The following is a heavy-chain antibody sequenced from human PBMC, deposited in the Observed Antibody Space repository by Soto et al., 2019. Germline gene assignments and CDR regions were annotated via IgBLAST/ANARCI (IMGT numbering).Heavy chain of an antibody. CDR2: ISSGAFTI. D-gene: IGHD2-15*01. CDR1: GFAFRDYE. Sequence: GGSLRLSCIWSGFAFRDYEMNWVRQAPGKGLEWVAYISSGAFTIYYADSVRGRFTVSRDNAKNSLYLQMNSLRDEDAAVYYCARTSSIEPVPYYGMHVWGQGTTVTVSS. J-gene: IGHJ6*02. CDR3: ARTSSIEPVPYYGMHV. V-gene: IGHV3-48*03.